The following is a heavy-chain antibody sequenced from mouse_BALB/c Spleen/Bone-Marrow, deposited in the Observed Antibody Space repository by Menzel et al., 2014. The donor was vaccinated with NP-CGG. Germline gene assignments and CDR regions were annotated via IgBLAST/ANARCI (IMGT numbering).Heavy chain of an antibody. CDR3: ARAAYYRYDEGAWFAY. CDR2: INPSSGYT. CDR1: GYTFTSYT. Sequence: VQLQQSGAELARPGASVKMSCKASGYTFTSYTMHWVKQRPGQGLEWIGYINPSSGYTNYNQKFNDKATLTADKSSSTAYMQLSSLTSEDSAVYYCARAAYYRYDEGAWFAYWGQGTLVTVSA. D-gene: IGHD2-14*01. J-gene: IGHJ3*01. V-gene: IGHV1-4*01.